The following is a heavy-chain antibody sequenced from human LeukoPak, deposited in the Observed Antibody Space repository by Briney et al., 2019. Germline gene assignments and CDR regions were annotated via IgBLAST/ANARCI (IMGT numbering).Heavy chain of an antibody. V-gene: IGHV1-2*04. CDR1: GYTFTGYY. CDR3: ARDMGTTVVTFDY. J-gene: IGHJ4*02. CDR2: INPNSGGT. D-gene: IGHD4-23*01. Sequence: ASVKVSCKASGYTFTGYYMHWVRQAPGQGLEWMGWINPNSGGTNYAQKFQGWVTMTRDTSISTAYMELSRLRSDDTAVYYCARDMGTTVVTFDYWGQGTLVTVSS.